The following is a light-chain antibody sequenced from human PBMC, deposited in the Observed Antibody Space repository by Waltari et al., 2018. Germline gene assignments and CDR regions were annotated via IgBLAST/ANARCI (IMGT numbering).Light chain of an antibody. J-gene: IGLJ3*02. CDR1: SSNIGSYT. Sequence: QSVLTQPPSASGAPGQRVTISCSGGSSNIGSYTVSWSQQLPGPAPKLLIYGNNQLPLGVPDRFSGSKSGTSASLAISGLQSEDGADYYCATWDDSLNGWVFGGGTKLTVL. CDR2: GNN. V-gene: IGLV1-44*01. CDR3: ATWDDSLNGWV.